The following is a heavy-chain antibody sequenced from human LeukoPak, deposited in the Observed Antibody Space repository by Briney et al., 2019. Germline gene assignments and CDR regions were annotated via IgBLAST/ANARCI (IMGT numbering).Heavy chain of an antibody. CDR3: ARSHTASDY. D-gene: IGHD5-18*01. Sequence: SETLSLTCTVSGGSLSSGSYYWSWIRQPPGTGLEWIGYIYYSGSTNYNPSLKSRVTISVDTSKNQFSLKLSSVTAADTAVYYCARSHTASDYWGQGTLVTVSS. J-gene: IGHJ4*02. CDR1: GGSLSSGSYY. CDR2: IYYSGST. V-gene: IGHV4-61*01.